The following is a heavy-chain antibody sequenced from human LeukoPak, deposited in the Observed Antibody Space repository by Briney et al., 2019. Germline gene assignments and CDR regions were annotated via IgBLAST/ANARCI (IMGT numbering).Heavy chain of an antibody. J-gene: IGHJ5*02. D-gene: IGHD2-2*02. V-gene: IGHV4-38-2*02. CDR2: LYHSGST. CDR1: GYSISSGYY. Sequence: PSETLSLTCIVSGYSISSGYYWGWIRQPPGKGLEWIGNLYHSGSTYYNPSLRSRATISGDTSKNQFSLSLSSVTAADTAVYYCARECSITTCYTRSFDPWGQGTLVTVSS. CDR3: ARECSITTCYTRSFDP.